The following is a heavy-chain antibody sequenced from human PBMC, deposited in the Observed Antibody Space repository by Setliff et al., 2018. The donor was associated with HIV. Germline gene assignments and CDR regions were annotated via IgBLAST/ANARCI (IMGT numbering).Heavy chain of an antibody. Sequence: SETLSLTCNVSGGSIRSSSYYWGWIRQPPGKGLEWIGSIYYSGSTYYNPSLKSRVTMSIDTSTQQFFLNVTSVTAADTAVYYCAGFSYNFWVYRFDHWGQGALVTVS. CDR3: AGFSYNFWVYRFDH. CDR2: IYYSGST. CDR1: GGSIRSSSYY. J-gene: IGHJ4*02. D-gene: IGHD3-3*01. V-gene: IGHV4-39*07.